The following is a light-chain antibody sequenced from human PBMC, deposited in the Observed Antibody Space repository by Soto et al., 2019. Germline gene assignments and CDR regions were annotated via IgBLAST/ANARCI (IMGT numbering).Light chain of an antibody. CDR3: QQYNDWPLT. CDR2: GAS. V-gene: IGKV3-15*01. Sequence: EIVMTQSPATLSVSPGEGLTLSCRASQSISRTLAWYQQRPGQAPRHLIYGASSRATGVPARFSGSGSGTEFTLTISSLQSEDFAVYYCQQYNDWPLTFGGGTKVDIK. J-gene: IGKJ4*01. CDR1: QSISRT.